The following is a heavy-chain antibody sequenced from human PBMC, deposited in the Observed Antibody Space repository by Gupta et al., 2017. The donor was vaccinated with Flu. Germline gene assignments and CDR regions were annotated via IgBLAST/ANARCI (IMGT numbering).Heavy chain of an antibody. V-gene: IGHV3-33*01. D-gene: IGHD4-17*01. Sequence: QVQLVESGGGVVQPGRSLRLSCAASGFPFSSYGMHWVRQAPGQGLEWVAVIWYDGSNKYYADSVKGRFTISRDNSKNTLYLQMNSLRAEDTAVYYCARGRPPPTTVIRAYYGMDVWGQGTTVTVSS. CDR2: IWYDGSNK. CDR3: ARGRPPPTTVIRAYYGMDV. CDR1: GFPFSSYG. J-gene: IGHJ6*02.